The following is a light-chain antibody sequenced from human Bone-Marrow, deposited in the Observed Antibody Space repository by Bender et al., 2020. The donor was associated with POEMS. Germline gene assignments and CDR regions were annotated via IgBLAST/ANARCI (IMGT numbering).Light chain of an antibody. J-gene: IGLJ3*02. V-gene: IGLV3-19*01. CDR1: SLRGSH. CDR2: GQN. Sequence: SSELTQAPTVSVALGQTVTMTCHGDSLRGSHASWYQQKPGQAPLLVLFGQNNRPAWIPHRFSGSTSGNTASLTITGAQAEDEADYYCHSRDGGDNQWVFGGGTKLTV. CDR3: HSRDGGDNQWV.